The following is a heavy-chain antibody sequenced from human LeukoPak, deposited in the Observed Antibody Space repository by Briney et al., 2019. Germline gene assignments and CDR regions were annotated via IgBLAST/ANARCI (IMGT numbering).Heavy chain of an antibody. Sequence: GSLRLSCAASGFTFSSYSMNWVRQAPGKGLEWVSSISSSSSYIYYADSVKGRFTISRDNAKNSLYLQMNSLRAEDTAVYCCARDESIAVAGRGIDYWGQGTLVTVSS. CDR3: ARDESIAVAGRGIDY. V-gene: IGHV3-21*01. CDR2: ISSSSSYI. CDR1: GFTFSSYS. D-gene: IGHD6-19*01. J-gene: IGHJ4*02.